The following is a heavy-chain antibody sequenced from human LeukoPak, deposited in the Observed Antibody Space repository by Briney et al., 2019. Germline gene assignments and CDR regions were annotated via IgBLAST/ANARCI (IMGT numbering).Heavy chain of an antibody. D-gene: IGHD5-24*01. CDR1: GGSITSHD. J-gene: IGHJ4*02. CDR3: ARGRGRDGDNLTS. Sequence: SYSMALGCTVAGGSITSHDWSWIRQPPGKGLEWIGYVYYSGTTNYNPSLRSRVSISVDTSKNQFSLKLTSVTAADTAVYYCARGRGRDGDNLTSWGQGTLVTVSS. CDR2: VYYSGTT. V-gene: IGHV4-59*11.